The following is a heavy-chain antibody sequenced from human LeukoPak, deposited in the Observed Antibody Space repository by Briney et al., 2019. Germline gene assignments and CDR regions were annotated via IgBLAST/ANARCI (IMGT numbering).Heavy chain of an antibody. D-gene: IGHD6-13*01. V-gene: IGHV1-2*02. J-gene: IGHJ4*02. CDR1: GYTFTGYY. Sequence: GASVKVSCKASGYTFTGYYMHWVRQAPGQGLEWMGWINPNSGGTNYAQKFQGRVTMTRDTSISTAYMELSSLRYDDTAVYYCAREIAAAGYYWGQGALVTVSS. CDR3: AREIAAAGYY. CDR2: INPNSGGT.